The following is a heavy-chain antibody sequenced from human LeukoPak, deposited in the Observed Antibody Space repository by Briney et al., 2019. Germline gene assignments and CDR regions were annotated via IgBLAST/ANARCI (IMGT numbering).Heavy chain of an antibody. D-gene: IGHD3-10*01. CDR1: GFTFSSYA. CDR2: ISGSGGST. CDR3: ANHKDYGSGSYYHYYYGMDV. Sequence: GGSLRLSCAASGFTFSSYAMSWVRQAPGKGLEWVSAISGSGGSTYYADSVKGRFTISRDNSKNTLYLQMNSLRAEDTAVYYYANHKDYGSGSYYHYYYGMDVWGQGTTVTVSS. J-gene: IGHJ6*02. V-gene: IGHV3-23*01.